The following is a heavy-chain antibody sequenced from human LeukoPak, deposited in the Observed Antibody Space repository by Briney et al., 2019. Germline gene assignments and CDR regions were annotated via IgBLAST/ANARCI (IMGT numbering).Heavy chain of an antibody. CDR1: GYTFSGYY. D-gene: IGHD6-19*01. CDR3: ARYRARVGGRYYVDF. Sequence: ASVKLSCTASGYTFSGYYLHCVRQPPGPRLQGMGWISPNSDGTNYYQKFLGRVTITWATSISTTYMELTSMLYDDTAVYYCARYRARVGGRYYVDFWGPGTLVTVSS. CDR2: ISPNSDGT. V-gene: IGHV1-2*02. J-gene: IGHJ4*02.